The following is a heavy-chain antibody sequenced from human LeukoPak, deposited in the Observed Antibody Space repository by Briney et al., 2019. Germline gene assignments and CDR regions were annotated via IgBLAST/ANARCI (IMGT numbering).Heavy chain of an antibody. V-gene: IGHV3-23*01. Sequence: GGSLRLSCAASGFTFSSYAMSWVRQAPGKGLAWVSTISGGSGSTYCADSVKGRFTISRDNSKNTLYLQMNSLRAEDTAVYYCARELISTTWRGNRSYFDLWGRGTLVTVSS. CDR1: GFTFSSYA. D-gene: IGHD1-1*01. CDR3: ARELISTTWRGNRSYFDL. J-gene: IGHJ2*01. CDR2: ISGGSGST.